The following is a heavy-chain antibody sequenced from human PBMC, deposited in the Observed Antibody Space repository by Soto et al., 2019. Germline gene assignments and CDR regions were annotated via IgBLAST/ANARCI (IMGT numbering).Heavy chain of an antibody. CDR3: VRVRTEGYCSGGSCYPNWFDP. CDR2: MNPNSGNT. J-gene: IGHJ5*02. V-gene: IGHV1-8*01. CDR1: GYTFTSYD. Sequence: QVQLVQSGAAVKKPGASVKVSCKASGYTFTSYDINWVRQATGQGLEWMGWMNPNSGNTGYAQKLQGRGTRTRNNSKSTAYMELSSLRSEDTAVYYCVRVRTEGYCSGGSCYPNWFDPWGQGTLVTVSS. D-gene: IGHD2-15*01.